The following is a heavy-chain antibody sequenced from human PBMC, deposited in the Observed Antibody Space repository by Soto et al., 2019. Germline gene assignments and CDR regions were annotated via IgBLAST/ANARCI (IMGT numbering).Heavy chain of an antibody. CDR3: ARDPNAVGIVATLAY. V-gene: IGHV3-30-3*01. CDR2: ISYDGSNK. J-gene: IGHJ4*02. CDR1: GFTFSSYA. Sequence: GGSLRLSCAASGFTFSSYAMHWVRQAPGKGLEWVAVISYDGSNKYYADSVKGRFTISRDNSKNTLYLQMNSLRAEDTAVYYCARDPNAVGIVATLAYWGQGTLVTVSS. D-gene: IGHD5-12*01.